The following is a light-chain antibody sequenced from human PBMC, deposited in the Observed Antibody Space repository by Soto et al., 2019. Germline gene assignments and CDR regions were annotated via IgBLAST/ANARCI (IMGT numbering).Light chain of an antibody. CDR3: NSYTISSTYV. J-gene: IGLJ1*01. CDR2: DVS. CDR1: SSDVGAYNY. V-gene: IGLV2-14*01. Sequence: QSVLTQPASVSGSPGQSITISCTGTSSDVGAYNYVSWYQQHPGKAPKLIIYDVSNRPSGVSDRFSGSKSGNTASLTISGLQAEDEADYYCNSYTISSTYVFGTGTRSPS.